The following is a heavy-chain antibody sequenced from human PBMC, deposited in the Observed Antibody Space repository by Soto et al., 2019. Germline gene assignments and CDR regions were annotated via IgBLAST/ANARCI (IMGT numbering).Heavy chain of an antibody. D-gene: IGHD2-21*02. J-gene: IGHJ4*02. Sequence: QVQLVQSGAEVKKPGSSVKVSCKASGGTLGSYGISWVRQAPGQGLEWMGVNIPIFGTTNYAQKFQGRVTITADESTNTAYMELNSLRSEDTAVYYSARGGGVVVTGIPFDYWGPGTLVTVSS. V-gene: IGHV1-69*12. CDR2: NIPIFGTT. CDR3: ARGGGVVVTGIPFDY. CDR1: GGTLGSYG.